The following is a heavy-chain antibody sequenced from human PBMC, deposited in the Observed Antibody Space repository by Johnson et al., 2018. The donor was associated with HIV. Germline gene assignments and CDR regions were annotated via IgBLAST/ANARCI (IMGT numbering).Heavy chain of an antibody. CDR2: IYSGGST. CDR3: AREWLYDALDI. D-gene: IGHD3-22*01. Sequence: VQLVESGGGLVQPGGSLRLSCAAFGFTVSSNYMSWVRQAPGKGLEWVSVIYSGGSTYYADSVKGRFTISRDNARKSLYLQMNSLRAEDTAVYYCAREWLYDALDIWGQGTMVTVSS. J-gene: IGHJ3*02. CDR1: GFTVSSNY. V-gene: IGHV3-66*01.